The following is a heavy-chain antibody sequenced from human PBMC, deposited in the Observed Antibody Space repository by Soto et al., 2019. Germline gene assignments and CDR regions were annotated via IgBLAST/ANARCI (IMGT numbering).Heavy chain of an antibody. D-gene: IGHD3-3*02. Sequence: ASETLSLTCAVSGYSISSGHYWGWIRQPPGKGLEWIGSIYHSGSTYYNPSLKSRVTISVDTSKNQFSLKLSSVTTADTAVYYCARVEVAFLEWLSPNWFDPWGQGTLVTVSS. CDR3: ARVEVAFLEWLSPNWFDP. J-gene: IGHJ5*02. CDR2: IYHSGST. V-gene: IGHV4-38-2*01. CDR1: GYSISSGHY.